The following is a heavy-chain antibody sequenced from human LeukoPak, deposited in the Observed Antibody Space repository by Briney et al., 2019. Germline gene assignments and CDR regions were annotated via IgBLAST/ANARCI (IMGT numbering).Heavy chain of an antibody. D-gene: IGHD3-10*01. CDR1: GFTFSSAW. CDR2: IKRESEAFAT. V-gene: IGHV3-15*01. J-gene: IGHJ6*03. Sequence: GGTLRFSCAAYGFTFSSAWMVRVRQAPGKGLKWVGRIKRESEAFATDYARAVQGRFNISRDDSKSTVYLQMNSLKTEDTAVYYCATGITLDPHYNFYYFYMDVWGKGTTVTVSS. CDR3: ATGITLDPHYNFYYFYMDV.